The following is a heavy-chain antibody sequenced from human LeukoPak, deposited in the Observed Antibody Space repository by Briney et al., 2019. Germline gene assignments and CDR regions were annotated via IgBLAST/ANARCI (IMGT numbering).Heavy chain of an antibody. D-gene: IGHD3-22*01. CDR1: GGSISSYY. Sequence: SETLSLTCTVSGGSISSYYWSWIRQPPGKGLEWIGYIYYSGSTNYNPSLKSRVTISVDTSKNQFSLKLSSVTAADTAVYYCASSLPFRWLFPLDVWGKGTAVTVSS. CDR2: IYYSGST. CDR3: ASSLPFRWLFPLDV. J-gene: IGHJ6*04. V-gene: IGHV4-59*01.